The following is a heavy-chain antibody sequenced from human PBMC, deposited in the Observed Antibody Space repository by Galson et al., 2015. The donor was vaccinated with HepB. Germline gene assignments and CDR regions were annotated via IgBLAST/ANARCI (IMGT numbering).Heavy chain of an antibody. V-gene: IGHV3-23*01. CDR1: GFTFSSYA. J-gene: IGHJ4*02. CDR2: ISGSGGST. Sequence: SLRLSCAASGFTFSSYAMSWVRQAPGKGLEWVSAISGSGGSTYYADSVKGRFTISRDNSKNTLYLQMNSLRAEDTAVYYCAKDTYSSSWDTLGYFDYWGQGTLVTVSS. D-gene: IGHD6-13*01. CDR3: AKDTYSSSWDTLGYFDY.